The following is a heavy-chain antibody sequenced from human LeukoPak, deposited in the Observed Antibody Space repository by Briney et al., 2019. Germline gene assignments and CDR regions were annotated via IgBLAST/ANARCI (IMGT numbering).Heavy chain of an antibody. V-gene: IGHV3-7*01. CDR3: AELGITMIGGV. CDR2: INQDGSEK. CDR1: GFTFDDYW. J-gene: IGHJ6*04. D-gene: IGHD3-10*02. Sequence: GGSLRLSCGASGFTFDDYWMSWVRQAPGQGLEWVANINQDGSEKYYLDSAKGRFTISRDNAKNSLYLQMNSLRAEDTAVYYCAELGITMIGGVWGKGTTVTISS.